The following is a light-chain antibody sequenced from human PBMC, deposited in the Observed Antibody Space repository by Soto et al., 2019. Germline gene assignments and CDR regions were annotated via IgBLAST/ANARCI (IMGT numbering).Light chain of an antibody. CDR3: QQRSIWPLT. Sequence: IVLTHSQAALSFTPDDHAPLTCRASQSGSSYLAWYQQKPGQAPRLLIYDASSRATGFPARFSGSGSGTDFTLTISSLEPEDFAVYYCQQRSIWPLTSAGRAKVDI. V-gene: IGKV3-11*01. CDR2: DAS. CDR1: QSGSSY. J-gene: IGKJ4*01.